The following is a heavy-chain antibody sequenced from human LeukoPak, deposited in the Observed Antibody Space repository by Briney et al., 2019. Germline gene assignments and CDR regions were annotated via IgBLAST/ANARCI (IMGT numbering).Heavy chain of an antibody. J-gene: IGHJ4*02. V-gene: IGHV3-30*03. CDR1: GFTFSSYG. CDR2: ISYDGSNK. D-gene: IGHD3-16*01. Sequence: SGGSLRLSCAASGFTFSSYGMHWVRQAPGKGLEWVAVISYDGSNKYYADSVKGRFTISRDNAKNSLYLQMNSLRAEDTAVYYRAREGMITFGGVAYYFDYWGQGTLVTVSS. CDR3: AREGMITFGGVAYYFDY.